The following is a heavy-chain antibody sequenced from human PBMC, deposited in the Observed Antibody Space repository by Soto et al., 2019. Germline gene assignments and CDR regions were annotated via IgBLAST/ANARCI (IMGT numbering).Heavy chain of an antibody. Sequence: SVKVSCKASGGTFSSYAISWVRQAPGQGLEWMGGIIPIFGTANYAQKFQGRVTITADESTSTAYMELSSLRSEDTAVYYCARGDYDFWSGYSPLSNWFDPWGQGTLVNVS. D-gene: IGHD3-3*01. CDR1: GGTFSSYA. CDR3: ARGDYDFWSGYSPLSNWFDP. CDR2: IIPIFGTA. V-gene: IGHV1-69*13. J-gene: IGHJ5*02.